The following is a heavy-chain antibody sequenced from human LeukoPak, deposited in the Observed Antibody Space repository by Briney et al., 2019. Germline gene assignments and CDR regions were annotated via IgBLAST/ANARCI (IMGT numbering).Heavy chain of an antibody. V-gene: IGHV3-48*02. D-gene: IGHD3-9*01. CDR2: ISSRSGTI. CDR3: ARVKEGTYDTLTVDY. Sequence: GGSLRLSCAASGFTFTTYGMNWVRQAPGKGLEWVSYISSRSGTIYYADSVKGRFTISRDNAKNSLYLQMNRLRDEDTAVYYCARVKEGTYDTLTVDYWGQGTLVTVSS. J-gene: IGHJ4*02. CDR1: GFTFTTYG.